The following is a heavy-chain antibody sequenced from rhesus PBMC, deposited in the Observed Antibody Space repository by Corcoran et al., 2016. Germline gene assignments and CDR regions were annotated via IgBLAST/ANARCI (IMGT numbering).Heavy chain of an antibody. J-gene: IGHJ4*01. D-gene: IGHD6-31*01. V-gene: IGHV3S5*01. CDR3: AKGGNGWHFDY. Sequence: EVQPVEPGGGLVKPGGSLKLSCPGAGVTLSTYGMGWVRQAPGKGRDCVSAITTGGDNTSYSDSVKGRFTISRDNSATTLSLQMNSLRTEDTAVYYCAKGGNGWHFDYWGQGVLVTVSS. CDR2: ITTGGDNT. CDR1: GVTLSTYG.